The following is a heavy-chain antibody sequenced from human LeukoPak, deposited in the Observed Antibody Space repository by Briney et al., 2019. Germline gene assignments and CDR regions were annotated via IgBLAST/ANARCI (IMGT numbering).Heavy chain of an antibody. CDR3: ARGSSKSQYSSGWYYDY. V-gene: IGHV3-11*04. Sequence: PGGSLRLSCAASGFTFSNYYMSWIRQAPGKGLEWVSYISSSGSTIYYADSVKGRFTISRDNFKNTLYLQMNSLRAEDTAVYYCARGSSKSQYSSGWYYDYWGQGSLVTVSS. CDR2: ISSSGSTI. D-gene: IGHD6-19*01. CDR1: GFTFSNYY. J-gene: IGHJ4*02.